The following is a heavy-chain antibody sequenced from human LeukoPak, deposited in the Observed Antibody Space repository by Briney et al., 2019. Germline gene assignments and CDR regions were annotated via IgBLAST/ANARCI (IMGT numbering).Heavy chain of an antibody. V-gene: IGHV4-39*07. CDR2: IYYSGST. CDR3: ARVKGEML. D-gene: IGHD3-10*01. J-gene: IGHJ4*02. CDR1: GGSISSSSYY. Sequence: SETLSLTCTVSGGSISSSSYYWGWIRQPPGKGLEWIGSIYYSGSTYYNPSLKSRVTISVDTSKNQFSLKLSSVTAADTAVYYCARVKGEMLWGQGTLVTVSS.